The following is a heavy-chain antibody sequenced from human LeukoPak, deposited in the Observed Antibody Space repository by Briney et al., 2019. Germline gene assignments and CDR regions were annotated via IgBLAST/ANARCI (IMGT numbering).Heavy chain of an antibody. D-gene: IGHD2-2*01. CDR2: ITPSVGST. V-gene: IGHV1-46*01. J-gene: IGHJ5*02. CDR1: GYTLTSYY. Sequence: ASVKVSCKASGYTLTSYYMHWVRQAPGQGLEWIGIITPSVGSTSYAQKFQGRVTMTRDTSTSTVYMELSSLRSEDTAVYYCARAKVVVVLAAIGPRNWFDPWGQGRLVTVSS. CDR3: ARAKVVVVLAAIGPRNWFDP.